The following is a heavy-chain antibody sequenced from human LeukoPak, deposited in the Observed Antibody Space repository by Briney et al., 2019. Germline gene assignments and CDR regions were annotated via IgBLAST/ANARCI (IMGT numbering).Heavy chain of an antibody. Sequence: PGGSLRLSCAASGFTFDDYTMHWVRQAPGKGLEWISLISWDGGDTYYADSVKGRFTISRDNAKNSLYLQMHSLRAEDTALYYCARKKAIDYNYSYMDVWGKGTTVTVSS. V-gene: IGHV3-43*01. D-gene: IGHD4/OR15-4a*01. CDR3: ARKKAIDYNYSYMDV. CDR1: GFTFDDYT. CDR2: ISWDGGDT. J-gene: IGHJ6*03.